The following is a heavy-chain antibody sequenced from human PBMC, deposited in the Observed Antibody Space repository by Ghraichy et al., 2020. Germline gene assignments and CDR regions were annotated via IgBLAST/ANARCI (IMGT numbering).Heavy chain of an antibody. CDR2: INDRGTT. D-gene: IGHD3-10*01. CDR3: ARHRQGGSTRHYFDH. V-gene: IGHV4-34*01. J-gene: IGHJ1*01. Sequence: SETLSLTCAVSGGSSNTYNYTWLRQPPGEGLEWIGGINDRGTTEYNSSLESRVSMSVDAAQRRLTLKLTSLTAADSAVYFCARHRQGGSTRHYFDHWGPG. CDR1: GGSSNTYN.